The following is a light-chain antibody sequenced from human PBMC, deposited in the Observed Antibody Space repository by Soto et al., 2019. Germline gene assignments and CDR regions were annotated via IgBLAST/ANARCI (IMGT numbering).Light chain of an antibody. CDR2: KAS. V-gene: IGKV1-5*03. CDR1: QSINNY. Sequence: DIPMTQSPSTLSASVGDRFTVTCRASQSINNYLAWYQQKPGKAPKLLIYKASSLESGVPSRFSGSGSGTEFTLTISSLQPDDFATYYCQQYNSYSRTFGQGTKVDI. J-gene: IGKJ1*01. CDR3: QQYNSYSRT.